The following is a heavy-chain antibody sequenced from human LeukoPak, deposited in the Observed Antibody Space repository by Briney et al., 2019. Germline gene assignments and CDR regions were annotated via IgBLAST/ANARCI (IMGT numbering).Heavy chain of an antibody. CDR2: INHSGST. CDR1: GGSFSGYY. V-gene: IGHV4-34*01. J-gene: IGHJ6*02. D-gene: IGHD3-10*01. Sequence: SETLSLTCAVYGGSFSGYYWSWIRQPPGKGLEWIGEINHSGSTNYNPSLKSRVTISVDTSKNQFSLKLSSVTAADTAVYYCATTTMVRGVTPYGMDVWGQGTTVTGSS. CDR3: ATTTMVRGVTPYGMDV.